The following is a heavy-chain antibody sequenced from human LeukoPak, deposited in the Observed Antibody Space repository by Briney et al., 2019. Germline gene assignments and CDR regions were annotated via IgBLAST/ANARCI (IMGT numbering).Heavy chain of an antibody. CDR1: GFTFRSSS. D-gene: IGHD1-26*01. Sequence: GGSLRLSCVASGFTFRSSSMSWVRQAPGKGLEWVANIKEDGSEKSYVDSVKRRFTISRDNAKDALYLQMNSLRAEDTAVYYCATRIVGPRGPFQHWGQGTLVSVSS. CDR2: IKEDGSEK. J-gene: IGHJ1*01. CDR3: ATRIVGPRGPFQH. V-gene: IGHV3-7*01.